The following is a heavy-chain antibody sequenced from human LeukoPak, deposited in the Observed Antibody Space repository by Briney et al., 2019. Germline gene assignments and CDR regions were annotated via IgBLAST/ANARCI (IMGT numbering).Heavy chain of an antibody. V-gene: IGHV3-23*01. CDR2: ISGSGGST. CDR3: AKDIVIVAAADDAFDI. Sequence: SGGSLRLSCAASGFTFSNYPMAWVRQAPGKGLEWVSGISGSGGSTNYADSVKGRFTISRDNSKNTPYPQKNSLSPEDPAVYYCAKDIVIVAAADDAFDIWGQGTMVTVSS. J-gene: IGHJ3*02. CDR1: GFTFSNYP. D-gene: IGHD2-2*01.